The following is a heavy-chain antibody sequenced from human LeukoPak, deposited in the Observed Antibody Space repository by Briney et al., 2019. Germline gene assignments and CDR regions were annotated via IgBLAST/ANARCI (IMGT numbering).Heavy chain of an antibody. CDR2: ISAYNGNT. CDR3: ARGPHFHYSGSGSLQHWFDP. V-gene: IGHV1-18*01. CDR1: GYTFTSYG. J-gene: IGHJ5*02. Sequence: ASVKVSCKASGYTFTSYGISWARQAPGQGLEWMGWISAYNGNTNYAQKLQGRVTMTTDTSTSTAYMELRSLRSDDTAVYYCARGPHFHYSGSGSLQHWFDPWGQGTLVTVSS. D-gene: IGHD3-10*01.